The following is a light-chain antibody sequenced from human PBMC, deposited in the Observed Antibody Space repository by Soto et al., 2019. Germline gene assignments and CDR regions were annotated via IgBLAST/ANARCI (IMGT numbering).Light chain of an antibody. CDR1: QSVLSDNNNY. Sequence: DSVMTQSPDSPCVSLEERATINCKSSQSVLSDNNNYLAWFQQKPGQAPRLFIYCASSRGSGVPDRFSGSGSGTDFTLTISRLEAEDVAVYYCQQYDSSPITFGQGTRLDIK. CDR3: QQYDSSPIT. V-gene: IGKV4-1*01. CDR2: CAS. J-gene: IGKJ5*01.